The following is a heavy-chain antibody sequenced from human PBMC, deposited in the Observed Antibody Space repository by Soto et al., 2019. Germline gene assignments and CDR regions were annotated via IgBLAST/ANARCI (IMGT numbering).Heavy chain of an antibody. Sequence: QVQLVESGGGVVQPGRSLRLSCAASGFTFSSYGMHWVRQAPGKGLEWVAVISYDGSNKYYVDSVKGQFTISRDNSNNTLYLQMNSLRAEDTAVYYCAKRDSSGYYFDYWGQGTLLTVSS. CDR1: GFTFSSYG. V-gene: IGHV3-30*18. D-gene: IGHD3-22*01. CDR2: ISYDGSNK. J-gene: IGHJ4*02. CDR3: AKRDSSGYYFDY.